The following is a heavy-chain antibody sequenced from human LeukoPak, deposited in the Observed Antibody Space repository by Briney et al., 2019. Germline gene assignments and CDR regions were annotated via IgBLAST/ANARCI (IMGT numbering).Heavy chain of an antibody. CDR1: GFTFSSYA. CDR2: ISGSGSNT. Sequence: GGSLRLSCAASGFTFSSYAMSWVRQAPGKGLEWVSAISGSGSNTYYADSVKGRFTISRDNSQNTLYLQMNSLRAEDTAVYYCAKTGDYFDSSGYYRPDAFDIWGRGTMVTVCS. V-gene: IGHV3-23*01. J-gene: IGHJ3*02. CDR3: AKTGDYFDSSGYYRPDAFDI. D-gene: IGHD3-22*01.